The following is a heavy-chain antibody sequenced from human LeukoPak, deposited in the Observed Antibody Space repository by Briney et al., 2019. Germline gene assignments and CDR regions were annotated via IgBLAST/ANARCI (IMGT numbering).Heavy chain of an antibody. J-gene: IGHJ4*02. V-gene: IGHV3-7*04. CDR2: IKEDGSDK. CDR3: TRYGDDDTPGLN. CDR1: GLRFSSYW. Sequence: RPGGSLRLSCAASGLRFSSYWMTWVRQAPGKGLECVANIKEDGSDKYYVDSVKGRFTISRDNAKNSLYMQMNSLRAEDTALYYCTRYGDDDTPGLNWGQGTLVTVSS. D-gene: IGHD4-17*01.